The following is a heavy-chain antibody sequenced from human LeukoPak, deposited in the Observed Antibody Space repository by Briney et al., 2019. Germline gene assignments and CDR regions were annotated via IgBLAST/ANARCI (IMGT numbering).Heavy chain of an antibody. J-gene: IGHJ4*02. CDR3: ARDLGYCSSTSCYEDYFDY. V-gene: IGHV3-33*08. Sequence: GGSLRLSCAASGFTFSDYYMSWIRQAPGKGLEWVAVIWYDGSNKYYADSVKGRFTISRDNSKNTLYLQMNSLRAEDTAVYYCARDLGYCSSTSCYEDYFDYWGQGTLVTVSS. D-gene: IGHD2-2*01. CDR1: GFTFSDYY. CDR2: IWYDGSNK.